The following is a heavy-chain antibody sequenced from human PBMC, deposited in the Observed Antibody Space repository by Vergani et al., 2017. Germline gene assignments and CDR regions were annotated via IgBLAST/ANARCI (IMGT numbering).Heavy chain of an antibody. CDR1: GYTFTSYA. V-gene: IGHV1-3*01. J-gene: IGHJ6*03. Sequence: QVQLVQSGAEVKKPGASVKVSCKASGYTFTSYAMHWVRQAPGQRLEWMGWINAGNGNTKYSQKFQGRVTITRDTSASTAYMELSSLRSEDTAVYYCAREGIPAANYYYYYMDVWGKGTTVTVSS. CDR2: INAGNGNT. CDR3: AREGIPAANYYYYYMDV. D-gene: IGHD2-2*01.